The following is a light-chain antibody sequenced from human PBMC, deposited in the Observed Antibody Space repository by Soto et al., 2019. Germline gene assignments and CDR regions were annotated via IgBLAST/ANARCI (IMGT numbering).Light chain of an antibody. V-gene: IGKV3-15*01. CDR1: QSVSSN. Sequence: EILMTQSPATLSVSPGARATLSCRASQSVSSNLAWYRHKPGQAPRLLIYGASLRATGIPGRFSGSGSGTVFNLTISSLQSDEFGVYYCQQYNKWPWTFGRGTKVEIK. CDR2: GAS. J-gene: IGKJ1*01. CDR3: QQYNKWPWT.